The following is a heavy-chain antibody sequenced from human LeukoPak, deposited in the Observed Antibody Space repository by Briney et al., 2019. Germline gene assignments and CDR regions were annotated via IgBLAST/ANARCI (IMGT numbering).Heavy chain of an antibody. CDR1: GFSFSSHG. J-gene: IGHJ6*02. D-gene: IGHD4-11*01. CDR3: AKSPTPRHYYYGMDV. V-gene: IGHV3-23*01. CDR2: ISGSGDNT. Sequence: GGSLRLSCAASGFSFSSHGMTWVRLAPGRGLEYVAAISGSGDNTYYADSVKGRFTISRDNSKNTLYLQMNSLRAEDTAVYYCAKSPTPRHYYYGMDVWGQGTTVTVSS.